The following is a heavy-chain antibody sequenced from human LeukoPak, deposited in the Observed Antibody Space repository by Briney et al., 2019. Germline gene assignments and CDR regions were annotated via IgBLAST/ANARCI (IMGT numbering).Heavy chain of an antibody. Sequence: SETLSLTCTVSGGSISSESYYWSWIRQPAGKGLEWIGRIFSSGNTNYNTSLKSRVTISLDMSKNQFSLKLTSVTAADTAVYYCASARDGYNQFFDYWGQGTLVTVSS. V-gene: IGHV4-61*02. CDR1: GGSISSESYY. D-gene: IGHD5-24*01. CDR3: ASARDGYNQFFDY. J-gene: IGHJ4*02. CDR2: IFSSGNT.